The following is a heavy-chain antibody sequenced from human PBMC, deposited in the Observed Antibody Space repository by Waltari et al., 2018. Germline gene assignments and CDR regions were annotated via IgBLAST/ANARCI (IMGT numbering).Heavy chain of an antibody. V-gene: IGHV4-61*08. CDR2: MFHGGST. CDR3: ARVTNDPFDF. Sequence: QVLLQESGPGLVRPSETLSLTCTVSGVSVNNYAHYWSWIRQPPGKGLEWSGYMFHGGSTDYKPSLKGRVNISTDKAKNQISLHLTSLTAADTALYFCARVTNDPFDFWGQGTMVTVSP. CDR1: GVSVNNYAHY. J-gene: IGHJ3*01.